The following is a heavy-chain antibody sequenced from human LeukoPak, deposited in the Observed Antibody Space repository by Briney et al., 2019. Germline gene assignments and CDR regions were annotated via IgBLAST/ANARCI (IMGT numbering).Heavy chain of an antibody. D-gene: IGHD6-13*01. J-gene: IGHJ6*02. CDR1: GGTFSSYA. V-gene: IGHV1-69*13. CDR3: ASSIAAAGRGRGYYYGMDV. CDR2: IITIFGTA. Sequence: SGKVSCKASGGTFSSYAISWVRQGPGQGLEWIGGIITIFGTANYVQKFQGRVTITADESTSTAYMELSSLRSEDTAVYYCASSIAAAGRGRGYYYGMDVWGQGTTVTVSS.